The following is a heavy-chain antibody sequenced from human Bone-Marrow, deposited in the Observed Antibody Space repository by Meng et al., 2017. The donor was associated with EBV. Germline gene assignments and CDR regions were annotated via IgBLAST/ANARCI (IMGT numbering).Heavy chain of an antibody. Sequence: QVPLVQSGAEVKKPGASVKASCKASGYSCSNYGIGWVRQAPGQALEWMGWISAYNGNTNYAQKFQGRLTMTTDTSTSTAYMELRSLRSDDTAFYYCARDQVVPAAMHYWGQGTLVAVSS. D-gene: IGHD2-2*01. CDR1: GYSCSNYG. J-gene: IGHJ4*02. CDR3: ARDQVVPAAMHY. CDR2: ISAYNGNT. V-gene: IGHV1-18*01.